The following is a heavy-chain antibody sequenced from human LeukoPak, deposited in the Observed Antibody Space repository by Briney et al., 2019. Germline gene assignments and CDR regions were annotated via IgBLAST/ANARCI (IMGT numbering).Heavy chain of an antibody. CDR3: AREGIDNWFDP. Sequence: SQTLSLTCTVSGGSISSGGYYWSWIRQPPGKGLEWIGYIYHSGSTYYNPSLKSRVTISVDRSKNQFSLKLSSVTAADTAVYYCAREGIDNWFDPWGQGTLVTVSS. CDR1: GGSISSGGYY. J-gene: IGHJ5*02. D-gene: IGHD6-13*01. CDR2: IYHSGST. V-gene: IGHV4-30-2*01.